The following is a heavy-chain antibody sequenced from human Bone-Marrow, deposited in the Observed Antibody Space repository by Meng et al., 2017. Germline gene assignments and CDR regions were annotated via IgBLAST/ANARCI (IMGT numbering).Heavy chain of an antibody. CDR2: MNPNSGNT. Sequence: ASVKVSCKASGYTFTSYDINWVRQATGQGLEWMGWMNPNSGNTGYAQKFQGRVTITRNTSISTAYMELSSLRSDDTAVYYCARFGSEHYFDYWGQGTLVTVSS. CDR1: GYTFTSYD. J-gene: IGHJ4*02. D-gene: IGHD6-19*01. V-gene: IGHV1-8*03. CDR3: ARFGSEHYFDY.